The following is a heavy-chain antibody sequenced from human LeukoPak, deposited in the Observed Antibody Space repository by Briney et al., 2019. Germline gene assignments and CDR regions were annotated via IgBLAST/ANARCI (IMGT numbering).Heavy chain of an antibody. V-gene: IGHV5-51*01. D-gene: IGHD6-6*01. J-gene: IGHJ4*02. CDR2: IYPGDSDT. CDR1: GYSFTSYW. Sequence: GESLKISCKGSGYSFTSYWIGWVRQMPGKGLELMGIIYPGDSDTRYSPSFQGQVTISADKSISTAYLQWSSLKASDTDMYYCARHSVITSRIAARILDYWGQGTLVTVSS. CDR3: ARHSVITSRIAARILDY.